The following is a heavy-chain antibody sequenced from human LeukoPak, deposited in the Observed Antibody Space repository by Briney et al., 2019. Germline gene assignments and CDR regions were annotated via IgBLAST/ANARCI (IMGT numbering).Heavy chain of an antibody. Sequence: SETLSLTCTVSGGSISNYCWSWIRRPPGKGLEWIGYIYHTGTIKYNPSLKSRVTISVDTSKNQFSLRLPSVSAADTAVYYCARVVVVAATPSHYYYYYYMDVWGKGTTVTVSS. CDR3: ARVVVVAATPSHYYYYYYMDV. J-gene: IGHJ6*03. V-gene: IGHV4-59*01. CDR1: GGSISNYC. D-gene: IGHD2-15*01. CDR2: IYHTGTI.